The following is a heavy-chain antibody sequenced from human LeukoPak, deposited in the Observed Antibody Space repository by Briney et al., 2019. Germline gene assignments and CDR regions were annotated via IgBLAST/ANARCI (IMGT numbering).Heavy chain of an antibody. Sequence: TSVKVSCKASGGTFSSYAISWVRQAPGQGLEWTGGIIPIFGTANYAQKFQGRVTITADESTSTAYMELSSLRSEDTAVYYCARVGGRFLEDEPGHYWGQGTLVTVSS. CDR2: IIPIFGTA. D-gene: IGHD3-3*01. CDR1: GGTFSSYA. CDR3: ARVGGRFLEDEPGHY. J-gene: IGHJ4*02. V-gene: IGHV1-69*13.